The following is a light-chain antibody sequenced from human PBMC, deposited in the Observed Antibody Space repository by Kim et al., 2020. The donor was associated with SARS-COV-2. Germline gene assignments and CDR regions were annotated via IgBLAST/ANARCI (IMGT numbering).Light chain of an antibody. Sequence: IQMTQSPSSLSASVGDRVTITCRASQDIRNDLGWYQQNPGRAPKRLIYGASSLQSGVPSRFSGSGPGTEFTLTISSLQPEDFATYICLQHNTYPITFGQGTRLEIK. CDR3: LQHNTYPIT. V-gene: IGKV1-17*01. CDR2: GAS. CDR1: QDIRND. J-gene: IGKJ5*01.